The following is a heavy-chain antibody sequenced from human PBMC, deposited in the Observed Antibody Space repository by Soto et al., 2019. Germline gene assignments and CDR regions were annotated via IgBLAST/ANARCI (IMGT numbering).Heavy chain of an antibody. CDR1: GGSISSSSYY. CDR3: ASTSYYYYGMDV. V-gene: IGHV4-39*01. CDR2: IYYSGST. Sequence: SETLSLTCTVSGGSISSSSYYWGWIRQPPGKGLEWIGSIYYSGSTYYNPSLKSRVTISVDTSKNQFSLKLSSVTAADTALYYCASTSYYYYGMDVWGQGTTVTVSS. D-gene: IGHD2-2*01. J-gene: IGHJ6*02.